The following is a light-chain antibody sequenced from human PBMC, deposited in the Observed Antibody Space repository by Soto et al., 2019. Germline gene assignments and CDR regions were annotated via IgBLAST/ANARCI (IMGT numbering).Light chain of an antibody. CDR3: QPADSFPLT. J-gene: IGKJ4*01. V-gene: IGKV1D-12*01. CDR2: GAS. CDR1: QDISTL. Sequence: DIQMTQSPSSVSASIGDTVTITCRASQDISTLLAWYQQKPGKAPKLLIYGASTLESGVPSRFSGRGSGTDFTLTISSLQPEDFATYFCQPADSFPLTFGGGTKVEIK.